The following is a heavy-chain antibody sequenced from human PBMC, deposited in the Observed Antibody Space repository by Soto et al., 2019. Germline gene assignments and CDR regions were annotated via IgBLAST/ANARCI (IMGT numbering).Heavy chain of an antibody. Sequence: SPTLSLTCAISGERVSSSSVTWNWIRQSPSRGLEWLGRTYYRSKWYNDYAESVKSRITINPDTSKNQFSLHLNSVTPEDTAVYYCVRLIGNSWLDFWGQGTLVTVSS. J-gene: IGHJ5*01. D-gene: IGHD1-26*01. CDR3: VRLIGNSWLDF. V-gene: IGHV6-1*01. CDR2: TYYRSKWYN. CDR1: GERVSSSSVT.